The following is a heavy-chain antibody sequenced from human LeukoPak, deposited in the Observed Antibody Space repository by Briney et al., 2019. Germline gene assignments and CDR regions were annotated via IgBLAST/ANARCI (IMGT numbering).Heavy chain of an antibody. CDR1: GFTFSSYS. V-gene: IGHV3-21*01. Sequence: GSLRLSCAASGFTFSSYSMNWVRQAPGKGLEWVSSISSSSSYIYYADSVRGRFTISRDNAKNSLYLQMNSLRAEDTAVYYCARGNYDTLTDYFTIDSWGQGTLVTVSS. D-gene: IGHD3-9*01. J-gene: IGHJ4*02. CDR3: ARGNYDTLTDYFTIDS. CDR2: ISSSSSYI.